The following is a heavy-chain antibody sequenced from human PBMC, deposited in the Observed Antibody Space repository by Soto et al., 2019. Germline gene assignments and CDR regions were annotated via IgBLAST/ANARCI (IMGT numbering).Heavy chain of an antibody. J-gene: IGHJ4*02. CDR1: GGTFSSYA. CDR3: AREGRHFDY. V-gene: IGHV1-69*06. CDR2: INPIFGTP. Sequence: QVQLVQSGAEVQRPGSSVKVSCKASGGTFSSYAISWVRQAPGQGLEWVGGINPIFGTPHYAQKYQGRVTITADTFTNTAYMELTRLTSDDTAVYFCAREGRHFDYWGQGTLVTVSS.